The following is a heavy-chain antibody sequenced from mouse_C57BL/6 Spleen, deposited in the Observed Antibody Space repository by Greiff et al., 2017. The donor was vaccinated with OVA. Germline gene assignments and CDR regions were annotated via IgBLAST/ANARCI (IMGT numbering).Heavy chain of an antibody. CDR3: ARSLITTVFDY. J-gene: IGHJ2*01. Sequence: QVQLQQPGAELVRPGSSVKLSCKASGYTFTSYWMHWVKQRPIQGLEWIGNIDPSDSETHYNQKFKDKATLTVDKSSSTAYMQLSSLTSEDSAVYYCARSLITTVFDYWGQGTTLTVSS. CDR2: IDPSDSET. D-gene: IGHD1-1*01. V-gene: IGHV1-52*01. CDR1: GYTFTSYW.